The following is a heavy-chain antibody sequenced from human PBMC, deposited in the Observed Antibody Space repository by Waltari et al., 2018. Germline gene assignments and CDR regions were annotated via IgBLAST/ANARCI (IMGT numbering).Heavy chain of an antibody. CDR1: GYSFTNNW. J-gene: IGHJ4*02. V-gene: IGHV5-51*01. CDR3: ARLRGRSPADDLDY. CDR2: IYPGNSET. Sequence: EVQLVQSGAEVKKPGESLRISCKGSGYSFTNNWIAWVRQMPGKGLEWMGIIYPGNSETRDSPSFQGQVTISADESLTTAYLQWGSLKASDTAMYYCARLRGRSPADDLDYWGQGTLVSVSS. D-gene: IGHD3-10*01.